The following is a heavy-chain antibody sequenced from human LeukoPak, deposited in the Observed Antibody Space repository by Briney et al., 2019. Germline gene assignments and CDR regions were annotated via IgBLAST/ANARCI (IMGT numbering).Heavy chain of an antibody. Sequence: PSETLSLTCTVSGGSISSGGYYWSWIRQPPGKGLEWIGYIYHSGSTYYNPSLKSRVTISVDRSKNQFSLKLSSVTAADTAVYYCARGLGYSSPFDPWGQGTLVTVSS. CDR2: IYHSGST. D-gene: IGHD6-13*01. J-gene: IGHJ5*02. CDR3: ARGLGYSSPFDP. CDR1: GGSISSGGYY. V-gene: IGHV4-30-2*01.